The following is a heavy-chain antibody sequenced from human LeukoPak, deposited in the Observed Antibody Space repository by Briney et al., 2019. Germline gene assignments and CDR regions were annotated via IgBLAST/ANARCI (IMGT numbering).Heavy chain of an antibody. J-gene: IGHJ4*02. V-gene: IGHV4-34*01. CDR3: ARLRVGHKLTALRTKQDDYLDH. CDR1: DGSFRGSY. CDR2: IDHTKTT. Sequence: KPSETLALTCAVYDGSFRGSYWTWIRQPPGKGLEWIGEIDHTKTTNYNPSLKSRVTISVDASKNQFSLKLGSVTAADTAMYYCARLRVGHKLTALRTKQDDYLDHWGQGTLVIVSS. D-gene: IGHD2-21*02.